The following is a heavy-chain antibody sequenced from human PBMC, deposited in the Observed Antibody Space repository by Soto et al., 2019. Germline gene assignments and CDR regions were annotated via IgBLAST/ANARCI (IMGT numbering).Heavy chain of an antibody. V-gene: IGHV1-18*01. Sequence: ASVNVSFKASGYTFLTYDISWVRQAPGQGLEWMGWISTKNGHTNYSQNLQGRATMTTDTSTNTAYLELRNLRSDDTAVYFCARDHFPWFDPWGQGTLVTVSS. CDR2: ISTKNGHT. CDR3: ARDHFPWFDP. D-gene: IGHD3-3*02. CDR1: GYTFLTYD. J-gene: IGHJ5*02.